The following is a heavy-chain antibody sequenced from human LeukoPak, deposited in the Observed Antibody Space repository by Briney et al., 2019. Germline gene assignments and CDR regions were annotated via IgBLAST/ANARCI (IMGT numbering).Heavy chain of an antibody. CDR1: GFTFSGSA. V-gene: IGHV3-73*01. Sequence: GGSLRLSCAASGFTFSGSAMHWVRQASGKGLEWVGRIRSKANSYATAYAASVKGRFTISRDDSKNTAYLQMNSPKTEDTAVYYCTPLDGSGSYFSYYYYMDVWGKGTTVTVSS. CDR3: TPLDGSGSYFSYYYYMDV. D-gene: IGHD3-10*01. CDR2: IRSKANSYAT. J-gene: IGHJ6*03.